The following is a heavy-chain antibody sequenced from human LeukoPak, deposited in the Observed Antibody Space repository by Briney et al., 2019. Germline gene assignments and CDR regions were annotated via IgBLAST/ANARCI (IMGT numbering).Heavy chain of an antibody. D-gene: IGHD3-16*01. CDR1: GFTFSSYS. Sequence: GGSLRLSCAASGFTFSSYSMNWVRQAPGKGLEWVSSISSSSSYIYYADSVKGRFTISRDNAKNSLYLQMNSLGAEDTAVYYCARGGSWGFYFDYWGQGTLVTVSS. CDR2: ISSSSSYI. CDR3: ARGGSWGFYFDY. J-gene: IGHJ4*02. V-gene: IGHV3-21*01.